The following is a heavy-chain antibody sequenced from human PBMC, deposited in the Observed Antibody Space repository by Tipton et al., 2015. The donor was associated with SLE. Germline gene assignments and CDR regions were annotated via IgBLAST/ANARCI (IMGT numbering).Heavy chain of an antibody. CDR1: GGSISSSSYY. V-gene: IGHV4-39*07. CDR3: TRVVVIAFSHYYMDV. Sequence: TLSLTCTVSGGSISSSSYYWGWIRQPPGKGLEWIGSTYYSGSTYYNPSLKSRVTISKDTPKKQFSLRLNSVTAADTAVYYCTRVVVIAFSHYYMDVWGKGTTVTVSS. D-gene: IGHD2-21*01. CDR2: TYYSGST. J-gene: IGHJ6*03.